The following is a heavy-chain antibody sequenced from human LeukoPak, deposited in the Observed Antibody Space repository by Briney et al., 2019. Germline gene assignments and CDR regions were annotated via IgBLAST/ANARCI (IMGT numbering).Heavy chain of an antibody. CDR1: GFTFSDYY. Sequence: GGSLRLSCAASGFTFSDYYMSWIRQAPGKGLEWVSYISSSGSNIYYADSVKGRFTISRDNAKNSLYLQMNSLRAEDTAVYYCASSGFNGAFDIWGQGTMVTVSS. J-gene: IGHJ3*02. CDR2: ISSSGSNI. V-gene: IGHV3-11*01. CDR3: ASSGFNGAFDI. D-gene: IGHD7-27*01.